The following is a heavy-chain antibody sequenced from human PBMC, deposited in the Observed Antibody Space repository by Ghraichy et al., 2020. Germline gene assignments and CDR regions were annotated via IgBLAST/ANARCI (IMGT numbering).Heavy chain of an antibody. CDR3: ARDSNLSVYAFDI. D-gene: IGHD4-11*01. Sequence: GSLRLSCAVSGGSISSYYWSWMRQPPGKGLEWIGYIYYSGSTNYNPSLKSRVTISVDTSKNQFSLKLSSVTAADTAVYYCARDSNLSVYAFDIWGQGTMFTVSS. CDR2: IYYSGST. CDR1: GGSISSYY. V-gene: IGHV4-59*01. J-gene: IGHJ3*02.